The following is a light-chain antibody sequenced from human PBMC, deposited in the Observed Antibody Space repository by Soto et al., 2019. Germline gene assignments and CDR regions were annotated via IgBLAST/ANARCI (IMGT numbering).Light chain of an antibody. CDR3: QQYGSSSYT. J-gene: IGKJ2*01. CDR1: QSISSSY. V-gene: IGKV3-20*01. CDR2: AAS. Sequence: EIVLTQSPGTLSLSPGERATLSCRASQSISSSYLAWYQQKPGQAPRLLIYAASSRATGIPDRFSGSGSGTDVTLTISRLDPEDFAVYYCQQYGSSSYTFGQGTQLEIK.